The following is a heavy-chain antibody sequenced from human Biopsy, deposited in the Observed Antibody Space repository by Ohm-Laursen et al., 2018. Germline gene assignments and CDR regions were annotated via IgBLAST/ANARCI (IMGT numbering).Heavy chain of an antibody. CDR3: ARGEGSSWFDP. V-gene: IGHV1-69*01. D-gene: IGHD1-26*01. Sequence: SSVKVSCKASGGTFTNYAISWVRQAPGQGLEWMGGIIPIFGTANYAQKFQGRITITADESTSTAYMELSSLTSDDTAVYFCARGEGSSWFDPWGHGTLVTVSS. J-gene: IGHJ5*02. CDR2: IIPIFGTA. CDR1: GGTFTNYA.